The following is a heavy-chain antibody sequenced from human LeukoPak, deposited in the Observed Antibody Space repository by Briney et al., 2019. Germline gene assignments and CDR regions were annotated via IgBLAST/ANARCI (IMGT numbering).Heavy chain of an antibody. Sequence: SVKVSCKASGGTFSSYAISWVRQAPGQGLEWMGGIIPIFGTANYAQKFRGRVTITADKSTRTAYMELSSLRSEDTAVYYCARGGDIHLWINYYYYMDVWGKGTTVTVSS. V-gene: IGHV1-69*06. CDR2: IIPIFGTA. CDR1: GGTFSSYA. J-gene: IGHJ6*03. D-gene: IGHD5-18*01. CDR3: ARGGDIHLWINYYYYMDV.